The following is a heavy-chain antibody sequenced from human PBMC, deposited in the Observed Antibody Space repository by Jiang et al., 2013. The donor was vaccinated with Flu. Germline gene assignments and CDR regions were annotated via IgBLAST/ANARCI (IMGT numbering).Heavy chain of an antibody. D-gene: IGHD1-1*01. CDR2: TYYRSKWYN. J-gene: IGHJ2*01. Sequence: QTLSLTCAISGDSVSSNSAAWNWIRQSPSRGLQWLGRTYYRSKWYNDYAVSVKSRITINPDTSKNQISLQLSSVTPEDTAVYYCARGLETNYRYFDLWGRGTLVTVSS. V-gene: IGHV6-1*01. CDR1: GDSVSSNSAA. CDR3: ARGLETNYRYFDL.